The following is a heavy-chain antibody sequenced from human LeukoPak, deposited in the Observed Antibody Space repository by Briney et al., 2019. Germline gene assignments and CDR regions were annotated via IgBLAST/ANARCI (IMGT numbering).Heavy chain of an antibody. Sequence: ASVKVSCKASGYTFTSYGISWVRQAPGQGLEWMGIINPSGGSTSYAQKFQGRVTMTRDTSTSTVYMELSSLRSEDTAVYYCARGTVIPGIVVVETDTSSLFDYWGQGTLVTVSS. CDR1: GYTFTSYG. CDR3: ARGTVIPGIVVVETDTSSLFDY. D-gene: IGHD3-22*01. J-gene: IGHJ4*02. CDR2: INPSGGST. V-gene: IGHV1-46*01.